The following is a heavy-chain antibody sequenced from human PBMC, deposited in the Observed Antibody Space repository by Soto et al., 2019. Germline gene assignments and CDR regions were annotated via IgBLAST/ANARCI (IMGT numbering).Heavy chain of an antibody. CDR1: GFTFSDYY. V-gene: IGHV3-72*01. CDR2: SRNKAKSYTT. CDR3: SRLEGG. J-gene: IGHJ4*02. Sequence: EAQLVESGGGLVQPGGSLTLSCAASGFTFSDYYMEWVRQAPGKGLEWVARSRNKAKSYTTDHAASVKGRFTISRDLSKNSLYLQMNNLKTEDTAVYYCSRLEGGWGQGTLVTVSS. D-gene: IGHD3-3*01.